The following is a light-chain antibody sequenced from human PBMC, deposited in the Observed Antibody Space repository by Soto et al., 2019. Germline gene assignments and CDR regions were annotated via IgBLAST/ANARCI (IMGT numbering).Light chain of an antibody. Sequence: EIGMTQSPATLSVSPGERATLSCRASQSVSSNLAWYQQKPGQAPRLLIYGASTRATGIPARFSGSGSGTDFTLTISGLQPDDFGTYYCQQYNTYSRPFGPGTMVAIK. V-gene: IGKV3-15*01. CDR2: GAS. CDR1: QSVSSN. J-gene: IGKJ1*01. CDR3: QQYNTYSRP.